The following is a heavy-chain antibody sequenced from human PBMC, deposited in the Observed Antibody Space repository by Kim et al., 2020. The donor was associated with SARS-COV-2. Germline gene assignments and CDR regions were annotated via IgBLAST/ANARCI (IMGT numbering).Heavy chain of an antibody. Sequence: GGSLRLSCAASGFTFSSYGMHWVRQAPGKGLEWVAVISYDGSNKYYADSVKGRFTISRDNSKNTLYLQMNSLRAEDTAVYYCAKDRSMVRGVIYDFDYWG. V-gene: IGHV3-30*18. CDR3: AKDRSMVRGVIYDFDY. J-gene: IGHJ4*01. D-gene: IGHD3-10*01. CDR2: ISYDGSNK. CDR1: GFTFSSYG.